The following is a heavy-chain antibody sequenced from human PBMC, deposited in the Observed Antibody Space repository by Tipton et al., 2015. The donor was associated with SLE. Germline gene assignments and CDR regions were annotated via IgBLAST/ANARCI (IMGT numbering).Heavy chain of an antibody. V-gene: IGHV4-59*11. CDR1: GGSISSHY. D-gene: IGHD3-22*01. CDR2: IYYSGST. Sequence: TLSLTCTVSGGSISSHYWSWVRQPPGKGLEWIGYIYYSGSTNSNPSLKSRVTISVDTSKNQFSLKLSSVTAADTAVYYCARAPDYYDSSGFDYWGQGTLVTVSS. J-gene: IGHJ4*02. CDR3: ARAPDYYDSSGFDY.